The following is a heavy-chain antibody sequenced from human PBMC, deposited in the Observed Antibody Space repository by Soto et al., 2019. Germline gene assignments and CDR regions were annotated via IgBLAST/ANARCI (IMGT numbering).Heavy chain of an antibody. CDR1: GYSFTSYW. CDR2: IDPSDSYT. D-gene: IGHD3-22*01. J-gene: IGHJ4*02. CDR3: ARPIGALSTTDFTY. V-gene: IGHV5-10-1*01. Sequence: HGESLKISCKGSGYSFTSYWISWVRQMPGKGLEWMGRIDPSDSYTNYSPSFQGHVTISADKSISTAYLQWSSLKASDTAMYYCARPIGALSTTDFTYWGQGTLVTVSS.